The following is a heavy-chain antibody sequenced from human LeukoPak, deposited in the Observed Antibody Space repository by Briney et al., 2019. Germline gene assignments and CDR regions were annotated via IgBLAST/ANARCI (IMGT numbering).Heavy chain of an antibody. CDR2: VYYSGNT. CDR3: ASGGSSWYFDS. D-gene: IGHD6-13*01. Sequence: PSETLSLTCTVSGGSIGTYYWTWIRQPPGKGLEWIGYVYYSGNTNYNPSLKSRVTISLDTSKTQFSLKLSSVTAADTAMYYCASGGSSWYFDSWGQGTLVAVSS. J-gene: IGHJ4*02. CDR1: GGSIGTYY. V-gene: IGHV4-59*12.